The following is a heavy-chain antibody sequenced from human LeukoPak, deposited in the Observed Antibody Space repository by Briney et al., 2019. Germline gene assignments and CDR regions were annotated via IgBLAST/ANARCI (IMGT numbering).Heavy chain of an antibody. D-gene: IGHD2-15*01. CDR2: ISGSGGST. CDR1: GFTFSSYA. CDR3: AKSDVGYCSGGSCYPFDY. V-gene: IGHV3-23*01. Sequence: GRSLRLPCAASGFTFSSYAMSWVRQAPGKGLEWVSAISGSGGSTYHADSVKGRFAISRDNSKNTLYLQMNSLRAEDTAVYYCAKSDVGYCSGGSCYPFDYWGQGTLVTVSS. J-gene: IGHJ4*02.